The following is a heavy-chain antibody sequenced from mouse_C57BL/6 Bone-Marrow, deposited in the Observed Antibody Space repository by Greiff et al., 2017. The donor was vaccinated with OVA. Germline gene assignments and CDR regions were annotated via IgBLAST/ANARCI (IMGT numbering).Heavy chain of an antibody. CDR2: IDPENGDT. V-gene: IGHV14-4*01. CDR1: GFNIKDYY. CDR3: TTGGSSGY. J-gene: IGHJ2*01. D-gene: IGHD1-1*01. Sequence: DVQLQESGAELVRPGASVKLSCTASGFNIKDYYMHWVKQRPEQGLEWIGWIDPENGDTEYASKFQGKATITADTSSNTAYLQLSSLTSEDTAVYYCTTGGSSGYWGQGTTLTVSS.